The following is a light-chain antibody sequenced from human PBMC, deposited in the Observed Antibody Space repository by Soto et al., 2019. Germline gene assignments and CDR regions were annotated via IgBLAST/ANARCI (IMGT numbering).Light chain of an antibody. J-gene: IGKJ4*01. CDR2: GAS. Sequence: EIVLTQSPGTLSLSPGERATLSCRASQSVSSSYLAWYQQKPGQAPRLLIYGASSRATGIPDRFSGSWSGTDFTLIISRLVPEDFAVYYCQQYGSSPLTFGGGTKEEIK. CDR1: QSVSSSY. V-gene: IGKV3-20*01. CDR3: QQYGSSPLT.